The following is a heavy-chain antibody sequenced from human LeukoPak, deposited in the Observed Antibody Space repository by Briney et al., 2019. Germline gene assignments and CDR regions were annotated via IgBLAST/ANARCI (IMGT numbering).Heavy chain of an antibody. J-gene: IGHJ2*01. CDR2: VSGSVLST. CDR1: GFTFTSYA. D-gene: IGHD2-15*01. V-gene: IGHV3-23*01. CDR3: AKNGHTGWYLQCYFGL. Sequence: GGSLRLSCAASGFTFTSYAMSWVRQAPGKGLEWVSGVSGSVLSTYYPDSVKGRFTISKDTSKNTLFLQLDSLRAEDTALYYCAKNGHTGWYLQCYFGLWGRGAMVTVSS.